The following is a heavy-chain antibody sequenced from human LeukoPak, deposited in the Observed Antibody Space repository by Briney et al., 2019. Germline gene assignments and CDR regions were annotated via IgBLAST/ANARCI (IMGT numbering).Heavy chain of an antibody. J-gene: IGHJ4*02. D-gene: IGHD6-6*01. CDR3: AKLYSSSSW. CDR1: GFTFSSYA. V-gene: IGHV3-30-3*02. CDR2: ISYDGSNK. Sequence: GGSLRLSCAASGFTFSSYAMHWVRQAPGKGLEWVAVISYDGSNKYYADSVKGRFTISRDNSKNTLYLQMNSLRAEDTAVYYCAKLYSSSSWWGQGTLVTVSS.